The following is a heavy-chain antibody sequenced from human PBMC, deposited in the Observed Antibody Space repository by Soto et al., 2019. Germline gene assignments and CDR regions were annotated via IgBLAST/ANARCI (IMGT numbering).Heavy chain of an antibody. CDR3: ARDFSSGFDS. CDR1: GGSFSGNY. D-gene: IGHD6-19*01. Sequence: SETLSLTCAVYGGSFSGNYWSWIRQPPGKGLEWIGEIDPSGSARYNPSLKSRVTISGDASKKQFTLKVYSVTAADTAVYYCARDFSSGFDSWGQGTLVTVSS. CDR2: IDPSGSA. J-gene: IGHJ5*01. V-gene: IGHV4-34*01.